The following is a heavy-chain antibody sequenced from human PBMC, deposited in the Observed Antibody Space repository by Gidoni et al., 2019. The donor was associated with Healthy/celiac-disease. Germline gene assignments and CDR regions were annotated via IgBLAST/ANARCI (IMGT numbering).Heavy chain of an antibody. D-gene: IGHD6-13*01. CDR2: IWYDGSNK. J-gene: IGHJ6*02. CDR1: GFTFSSYG. CDR3: ASMQQLGREYYYYGMDV. Sequence: QVQLVESGGGVVQPGRSLRLSCAASGFTFSSYGMHWVRQAPGKGLEWVAVIWYDGSNKYYADSVKGRFTNSRDNSKNTLYLQMNSLRAEDTAVYYCASMQQLGREYYYYGMDVWGQGTTVTVSS. V-gene: IGHV3-33*01.